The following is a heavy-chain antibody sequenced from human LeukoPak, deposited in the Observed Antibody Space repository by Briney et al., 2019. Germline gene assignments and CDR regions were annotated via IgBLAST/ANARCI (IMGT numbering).Heavy chain of an antibody. CDR3: VKASSSSPQYNWFDA. J-gene: IGHJ5*02. CDR1: GFTFSKYD. D-gene: IGHD6-6*01. V-gene: IGHV3-13*01. Sequence: GGSLRLSCAASGFTFSKYDMYWVRQTTGKGLECVSAIGVGGDTKYTDSVKGRFTISRDNSKNTLYLQMNSLRAEDTALYYCVKASSSSPQYNWFDAWGQGTLVTVSS. CDR2: IGVGGDT.